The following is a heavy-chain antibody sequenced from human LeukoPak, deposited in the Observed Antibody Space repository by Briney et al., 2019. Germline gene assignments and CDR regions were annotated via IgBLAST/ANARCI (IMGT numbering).Heavy chain of an antibody. D-gene: IGHD2-15*01. CDR2: IKQDGSEK. CDR3: ARGLEDIVVVVAAPPVRFDP. Sequence: GGSLRLSCAASGFTFSSYWMSWVRQAPGKGLEWVANIKQDGSEKYYVDSVKGRFTISRDNAKNSLYLQMNSLRAEDTAVYYCARGLEDIVVVVAAPPVRFDPWGQGTLVTVSS. CDR1: GFTFSSYW. J-gene: IGHJ5*02. V-gene: IGHV3-7*01.